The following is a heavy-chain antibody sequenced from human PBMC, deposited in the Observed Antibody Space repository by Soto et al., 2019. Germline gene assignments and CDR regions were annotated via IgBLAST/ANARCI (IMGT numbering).Heavy chain of an antibody. V-gene: IGHV3-23*01. CDR2: ISGSGDIT. J-gene: IGHJ4*02. Sequence: EVQLLESGGGLVQPGGSLRLSCAASGFTFSSYAMSWVRQAPGKGLEWVSAISGSGDITPYADSVKGRFTISRDNSKNTLYLQMNSLRAEDTAVYYCAKVLRDGLLTFDSWGQGTLVTGSS. CDR3: AKVLRDGLLTFDS. CDR1: GFTFSSYA. D-gene: IGHD1-26*01.